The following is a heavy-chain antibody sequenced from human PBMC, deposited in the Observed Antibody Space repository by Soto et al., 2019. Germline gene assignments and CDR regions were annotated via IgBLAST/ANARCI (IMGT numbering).Heavy chain of an antibody. CDR2: IYPGDSDT. J-gene: IGHJ6*02. CDR3: ARRGVVVVADRDYYYYGMDV. D-gene: IGHD2-15*01. V-gene: IGHV5-51*01. CDR1: GYSFTSYW. Sequence: PGESLKISCKGSGYSFTSYWIGWVRQMPGKGLEWMGIIYPGDSDTRYSPSFQGQVTISAGKSISTAYLQWSSLKASDTAMYYCARRGVVVVADRDYYYYGMDVWGQGTTVTVSS.